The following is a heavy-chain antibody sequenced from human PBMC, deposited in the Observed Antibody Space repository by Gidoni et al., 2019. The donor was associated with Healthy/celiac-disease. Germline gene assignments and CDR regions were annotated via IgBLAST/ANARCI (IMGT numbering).Heavy chain of an antibody. CDR2: INHSGST. CDR3: ARGPYSSSSLGPYYYGMDV. J-gene: IGHJ6*02. V-gene: IGHV4-34*01. Sequence: QVQLQQWGAGLLKPSETMSLTCAVYGGSFSGYYWSWIRQPPGKGLEWIGEINHSGSTNYNPSLKSRVTISVDTSKNQFSLKLSSVTAADTAVYYCARGPYSSSSLGPYYYGMDVWGQGTTVTVSS. CDR1: GGSFSGYY. D-gene: IGHD6-6*01.